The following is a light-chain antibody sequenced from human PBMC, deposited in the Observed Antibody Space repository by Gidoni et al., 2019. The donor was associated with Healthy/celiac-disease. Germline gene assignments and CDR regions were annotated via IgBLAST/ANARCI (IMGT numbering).Light chain of an antibody. Sequence: DIPMTHSPSSLSASVGDRVTITCQASQDISNYLNWYQQKPGKAPKLLIYDASNLETGVPSRFSGSGSGTDFTFTISSLQPEDIATYYCQQYDNLPYTFXXXTKLEIK. J-gene: IGKJ2*01. CDR1: QDISNY. CDR3: QQYDNLPYT. CDR2: DAS. V-gene: IGKV1-33*01.